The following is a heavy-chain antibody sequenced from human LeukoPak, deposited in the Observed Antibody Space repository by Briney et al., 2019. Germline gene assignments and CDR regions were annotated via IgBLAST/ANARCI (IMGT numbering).Heavy chain of an antibody. CDR2: INWNSGSI. D-gene: IGHD1-26*01. Sequence: GGSLRLSCAASGFTFDDYAMHWVRQAPGKGLECVSGINWNSGSIGYADSVKGRFTISRDNAKNSLYLQLNSLRAEDTALYYCTKSGSGNFLSRLDYWGQGTLVTVSS. J-gene: IGHJ4*02. CDR1: GFTFDDYA. V-gene: IGHV3-9*01. CDR3: TKSGSGNFLSRLDY.